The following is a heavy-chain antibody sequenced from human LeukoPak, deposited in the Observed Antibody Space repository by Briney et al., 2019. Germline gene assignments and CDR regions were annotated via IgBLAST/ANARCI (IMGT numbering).Heavy chain of an antibody. Sequence: PSETLSLTCTVSGGSISSYYWSWIRQPPGKGLERIGYIYYSGSTNYNPSLKSRVTISVDTSKNQFSLKLSSVTAADTAVYYCARVVDSSGYYIPSFDYWGQGTLVTVSS. CDR1: GGSISSYY. J-gene: IGHJ4*02. CDR2: IYYSGST. CDR3: ARVVDSSGYYIPSFDY. D-gene: IGHD3-22*01. V-gene: IGHV4-59*08.